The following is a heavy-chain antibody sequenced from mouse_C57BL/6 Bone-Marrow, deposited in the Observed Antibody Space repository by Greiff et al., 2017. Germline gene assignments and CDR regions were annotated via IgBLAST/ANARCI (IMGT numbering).Heavy chain of an antibody. CDR3: ARRGFFTTVVATDYYAMDY. V-gene: IGHV1-19*01. J-gene: IGHJ4*01. D-gene: IGHD1-1*01. Sequence: EVQLQQSGPVLVKPGASVKMSCKASGYTFTDYYMNWVKQSHGKSLEWIGVINPYNGGTSYNQKFKGKATLTVDKSSSTAYMELNSLTSEDSAVYYCARRGFFTTVVATDYYAMDYWGQGTSVTVSS. CDR2: INPYNGGT. CDR1: GYTFTDYY.